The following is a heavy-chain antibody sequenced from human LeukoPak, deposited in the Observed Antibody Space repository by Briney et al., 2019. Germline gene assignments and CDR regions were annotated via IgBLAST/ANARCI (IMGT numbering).Heavy chain of an antibody. D-gene: IGHD3-10*01. CDR2: IKQDGSEK. CDR1: GFTFSSYW. J-gene: IGHJ4*02. CDR3: ARGFYGSGSYYPDY. Sequence: GGSLRLSCAASGFTFSSYWMSWVRQAPGKGLEWVANIKQDGSEKYYVDSVKGRFTISRDNTKISLYLQMNSLRAEDTAVYYCARGFYGSGSYYPDYWGQGTLVTVSS. V-gene: IGHV3-7*01.